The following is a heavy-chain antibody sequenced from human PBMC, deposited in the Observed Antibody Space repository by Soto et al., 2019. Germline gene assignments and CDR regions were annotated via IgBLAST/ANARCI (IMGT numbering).Heavy chain of an antibody. CDR1: GGSFTGYY. J-gene: IGHJ4*02. D-gene: IGHD6-13*01. CDR3: AREVSSSSWYVDS. V-gene: IGHV4-34*01. Sequence: PSETLSLTCAVYGGSFTGYYWSWIRQPPGKGLEWIAEINHSGSAQYNPSLKSRVTISVDTSKNQFSLKLRSVTAADTATYYCAREVSSSSWYVDSWSQGTLVT. CDR2: INHSGSA.